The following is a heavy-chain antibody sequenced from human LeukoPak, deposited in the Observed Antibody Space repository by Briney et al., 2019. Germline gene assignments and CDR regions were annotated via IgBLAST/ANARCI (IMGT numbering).Heavy chain of an antibody. V-gene: IGHV1-3*04. J-gene: IGHJ4*02. CDR1: GYTFTSYA. D-gene: IGHD2-21*02. Sequence: ASVKVSCRASGYTFTSYAMHWVRQAPGQRLECMGWINTGNGNTKYSQKFQGRVTITRDTSASTAYMDLSSLRSEDTAVYYCARNTETAIPLPYYFDYWGQGTLVTVSS. CDR3: ARNTETAIPLPYYFDY. CDR2: INTGNGNT.